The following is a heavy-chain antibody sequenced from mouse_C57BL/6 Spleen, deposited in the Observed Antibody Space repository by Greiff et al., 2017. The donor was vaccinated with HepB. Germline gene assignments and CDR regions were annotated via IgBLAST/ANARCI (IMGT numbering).Heavy chain of an antibody. CDR2: ISDGGSYT. CDR1: GFTFSSYA. CDR3: SRDDGYGYADYFDY. Sequence: EVQGVESGGGLVKPGGSLKLSCAASGFTFSSYAMSWVRQTPEKRLEWVATISDGGSYTYYPDNVKGRFTISRDNAKNNLYLQMSKLKSEDTAMYYCSRDDGYGYADYFDYLGQGTTLTVSS. D-gene: IGHD2-2*01. J-gene: IGHJ2*01. V-gene: IGHV5-4*01.